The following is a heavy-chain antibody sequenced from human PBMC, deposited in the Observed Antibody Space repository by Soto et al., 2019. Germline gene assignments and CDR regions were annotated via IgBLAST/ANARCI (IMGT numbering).Heavy chain of an antibody. J-gene: IGHJ6*02. CDR1: GYTFTSYG. Sequence: EASVKVSCKTSGYTFTSYGISWVRQAPGQGLEWMGCISAYNGNTNYAQNLQGRVTMTTDTSTSTAYMELRTLRSDDTAVYYCARDVPLRSYCRSTSSPVPPYYYYYGMDGGGQGTTVTVSS. V-gene: IGHV1-18*01. CDR3: ARDVPLRSYCRSTSSPVPPYYYYYGMDG. D-gene: IGHD2-2*01. CDR2: ISAYNGNT.